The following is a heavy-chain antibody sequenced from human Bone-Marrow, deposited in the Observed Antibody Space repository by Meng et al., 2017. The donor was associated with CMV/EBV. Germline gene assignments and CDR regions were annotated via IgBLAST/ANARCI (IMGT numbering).Heavy chain of an antibody. V-gene: IGHV3-21*01. D-gene: IGHD2-2*01. CDR3: ARGGEYQLLKFDY. J-gene: IGHJ4*02. CDR1: GGSFNGYY. Sequence: ETLSLTCAVYGGSFNGYYWTWIRQTPGKGLEWVSSISSSSSNIYHADSVKGRFTISRDNAKNSLYLQMNSLRAEDTAVYYCARGGEYQLLKFDYWGQGTLVTVSS. CDR2: ISSSSSNI.